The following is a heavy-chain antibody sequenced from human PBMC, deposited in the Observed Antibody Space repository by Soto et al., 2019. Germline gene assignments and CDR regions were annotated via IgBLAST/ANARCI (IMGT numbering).Heavy chain of an antibody. V-gene: IGHV4-59*01. D-gene: IGHD4-17*01. CDR2: IFYSGST. CDR3: AREGLYGCNSNSFDI. CDR1: GGSISGYY. Sequence: QVQLQESGPGLVKPSETLSLTCTVSGGSISGYYWSWIRQPPGKGLEWIGYIFYSGSTKYNPSLKSRVTISIDTSKSQFSLKLSSVSAADTALYYCAREGLYGCNSNSFDIWGEGTRVTVSS. J-gene: IGHJ3*02.